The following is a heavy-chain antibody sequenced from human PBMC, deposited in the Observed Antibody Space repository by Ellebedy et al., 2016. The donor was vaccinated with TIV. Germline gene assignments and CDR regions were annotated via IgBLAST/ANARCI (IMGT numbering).Heavy chain of an antibody. CDR3: ARWERGWYAFDI. J-gene: IGHJ3*02. D-gene: IGHD1-1*01. CDR2: VYSSGSS. CDR1: GGSISSYS. V-gene: IGHV4-59*01. Sequence: MPSETLSLTCTVSGGSISSYSWSWVRQPPGKGLEWIAYVYSSGSSNYHPSLKSRVTISVVTSKNQFSLNLSSVTAADTAVYYCARWERGWYAFDIWGQGTMVTVSS.